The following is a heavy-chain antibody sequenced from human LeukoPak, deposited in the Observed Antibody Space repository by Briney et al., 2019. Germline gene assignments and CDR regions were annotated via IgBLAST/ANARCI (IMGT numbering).Heavy chain of an antibody. CDR3: ARSIAAADDY. J-gene: IGHJ4*02. D-gene: IGHD6-13*01. CDR2: IYHSGST. CDR1: GYSISSGYY. Sequence: SETLSLTCAVSGYSISSGYYWGWIRQPPGKVLEWIGSIYHSGSTYYNPSLKSRVTISVDTSKNQFSLKLSSVTAADTAVYYCARSIAAADDYWGQGTLVTVSS. V-gene: IGHV4-38-2*01.